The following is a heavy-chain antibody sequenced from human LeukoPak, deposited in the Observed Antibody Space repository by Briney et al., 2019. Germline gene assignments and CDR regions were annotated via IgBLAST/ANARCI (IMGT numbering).Heavy chain of an antibody. CDR1: GFTFGSYA. Sequence: GGSLRLSCTACGFTFGSYAMKWVGHAPGKGVEGVSGIGAGGTYTHYADSVKGWFNIFRDNARNTVYLQRNSRRGDDTAVYYCAKDLDYTTYGYYFDYWGQGTLVTVSS. D-gene: IGHD4-11*01. CDR2: IGAGGTYT. CDR3: AKDLDYTTYGYYFDY. J-gene: IGHJ4*02. V-gene: IGHV3-23*01.